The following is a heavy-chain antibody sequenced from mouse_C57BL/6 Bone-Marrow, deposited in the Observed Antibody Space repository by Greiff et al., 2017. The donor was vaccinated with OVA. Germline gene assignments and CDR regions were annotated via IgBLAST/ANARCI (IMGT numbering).Heavy chain of an antibody. CDR2: IDPSDSYT. V-gene: IGHV1-69*01. Sequence: VQLQQPGAELVMPGASVKLSCKASGYTFTSYWMHWVKQRPGQGLEWIGEIDPSDSYTNYNQKFKGKSTLTVDKSSSTAYMQLSSLTSEDSAVYYCASHSNYVAWFAYWGQGTLGTVSA. CDR3: ASHSNYVAWFAY. CDR1: GYTFTSYW. D-gene: IGHD2-5*01. J-gene: IGHJ3*01.